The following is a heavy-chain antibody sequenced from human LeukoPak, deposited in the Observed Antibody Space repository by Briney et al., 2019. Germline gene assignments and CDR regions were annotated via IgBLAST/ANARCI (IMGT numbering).Heavy chain of an antibody. V-gene: IGHV4-34*01. D-gene: IGHD3-10*01. CDR1: GGSFSGYY. CDR3: ARVYGSGSYYNGYYYYYMDV. Sequence: SETLSLTCAVYGGSFSGYYWSWIRQPPGKGLEWIGEINHSGSTNYNPSLKSRVAISVDTSKNQFSLKLSSVTAADTAVYYCARVYGSGSYYNGYYYYYMDVWGKGTTVTISS. J-gene: IGHJ6*03. CDR2: INHSGST.